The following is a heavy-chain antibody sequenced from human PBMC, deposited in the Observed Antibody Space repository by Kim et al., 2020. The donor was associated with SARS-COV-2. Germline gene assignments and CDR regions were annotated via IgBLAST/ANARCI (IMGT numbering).Heavy chain of an antibody. CDR1: GFTFSSYA. CDR2: ISSNGGST. J-gene: IGHJ6*02. Sequence: GGSLRPSCSASGFTFSSYAMHWVRQAPGKGLEYVSAISSNGGSTYYADSVKGRFTISRDNSKNTLYLQMSSLRAEDTAVYYCVKDRGTAMSYRQYYYYGMDVWGQGTTVTVSS. D-gene: IGHD5-18*01. V-gene: IGHV3-64D*06. CDR3: VKDRGTAMSYRQYYYYGMDV.